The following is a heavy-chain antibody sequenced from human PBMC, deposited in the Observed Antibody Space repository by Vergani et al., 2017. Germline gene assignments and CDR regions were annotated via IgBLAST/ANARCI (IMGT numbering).Heavy chain of an antibody. CDR1: GYTFTSYG. J-gene: IGHJ4*02. V-gene: IGHV1-18*01. Sequence: QVQLVQSGAEVKKPGASVKVSCKASGYTFTSYGISWVRQAPGTGLEWMGRISAYNGNTNYAKKLQGRVTMTTETSTSTAYMELRSLRSDETAVYYSARDSLCLSGGSGDLFDYWGQGTLVTVAS. CDR2: ISAYNGNT. D-gene: IGHD2-15*01. CDR3: ARDSLCLSGGSGDLFDY.